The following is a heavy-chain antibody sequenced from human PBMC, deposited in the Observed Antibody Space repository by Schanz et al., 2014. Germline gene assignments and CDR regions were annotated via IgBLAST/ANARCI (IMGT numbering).Heavy chain of an antibody. J-gene: IGHJ2*01. CDR2: INTGGDST. CDR3: AKDLGVDCGDGCFNWYFDL. D-gene: IGHD2-21*02. CDR1: GFTFSDYS. V-gene: IGHV3-23*04. Sequence: EVQLVESGGGWVQPGGSLRLSCAASGFTFSDYSMNWVRQAPGKGLEWVSSINTGGDSTYYADSVKGRFTISRDNSRDTVYLQMNSLRAEDTAVYFCAKDLGVDCGDGCFNWYFDLWGRGTLITVSS.